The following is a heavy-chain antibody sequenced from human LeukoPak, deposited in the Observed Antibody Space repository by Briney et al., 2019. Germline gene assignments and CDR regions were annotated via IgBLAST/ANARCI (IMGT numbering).Heavy chain of an antibody. V-gene: IGHV4-59*08. CDR1: GGSISSYY. CDR3: ARHGSSWSYFDY. CDR2: IYYSGST. D-gene: IGHD6-13*01. J-gene: IGHJ4*02. Sequence: SETLSLTCTVSGGSISSYYWSWIRQPPGKGLEWIGYIYYSGSTNYNPSLKSRVTISVDTSKNQFSLKLSSVTAADTAVYYCARHGSSWSYFDYWGQGTLVTVSS.